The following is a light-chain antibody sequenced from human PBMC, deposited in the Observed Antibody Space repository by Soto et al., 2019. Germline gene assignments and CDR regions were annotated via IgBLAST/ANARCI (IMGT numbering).Light chain of an antibody. V-gene: IGKV1-5*01. Sequence: DIQMTQSPSTLSASVGDRVTITCRASQSISYWLAWYHQKPGKAPNLLIYNASTLHAGVPSRFRGSGSGTEFTLTISSLQPVDFATYYCQQYMSDSPYTFGQGTKLEIK. CDR2: NAS. J-gene: IGKJ2*01. CDR1: QSISYW. CDR3: QQYMSDSPYT.